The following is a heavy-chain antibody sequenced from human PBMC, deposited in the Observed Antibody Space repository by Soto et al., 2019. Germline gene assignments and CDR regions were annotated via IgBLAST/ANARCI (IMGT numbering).Heavy chain of an antibody. CDR2: ISGSGGST. Sequence: GGSLRLSCAASGFTFSSYAMSWVRQAPGKGLEWVSAISGSGGSTYYADSVKGRFTISRDNSKNTLYLQMNSLRAEDTAVYYCAKDHDFWSGYPDDAFDIWGQGTMVTVSS. J-gene: IGHJ3*02. D-gene: IGHD3-3*01. CDR1: GFTFSSYA. CDR3: AKDHDFWSGYPDDAFDI. V-gene: IGHV3-23*01.